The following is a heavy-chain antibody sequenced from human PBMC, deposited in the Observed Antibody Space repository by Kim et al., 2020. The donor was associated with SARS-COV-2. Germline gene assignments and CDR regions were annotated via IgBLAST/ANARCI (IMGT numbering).Heavy chain of an antibody. J-gene: IGHJ4*02. CDR3: ARGGRWLQSKTPVDY. V-gene: IGHV1-46*01. CDR2: INPSGGST. Sequence: ASVKVSCKASGYTFTSYYMHWVRQAPGQGLEWMGIINPSGGSTSYAQKFQGRVTMTRDTSTSTVYMELSSLRSEDTAVYYCARGGRWLQSKTPVDYWGQGTLVTVSS. CDR1: GYTFTSYY. D-gene: IGHD5-12*01.